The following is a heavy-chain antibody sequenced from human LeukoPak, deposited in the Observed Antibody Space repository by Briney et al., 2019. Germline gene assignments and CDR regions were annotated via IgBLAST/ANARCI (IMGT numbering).Heavy chain of an antibody. CDR2: LYPSGST. CDR1: GGSINSGY. D-gene: IGHD1-26*01. Sequence: SETLSLTCSVSGGSINSGYWSWIRQPPGKGLEWIGLLYPSGSTNYNPSLKSRVTISVDTSRTQFSLRLSSMTAADTAVYYCAGGHYPLEYWGQGTLVTVSS. V-gene: IGHV4-59*03. CDR3: AGGHYPLEY. J-gene: IGHJ4*02.